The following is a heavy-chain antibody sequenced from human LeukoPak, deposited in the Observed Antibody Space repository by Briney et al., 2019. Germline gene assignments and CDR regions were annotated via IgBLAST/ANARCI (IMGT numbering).Heavy chain of an antibody. J-gene: IGHJ5*02. CDR1: GGSISSNNYY. CDR3: ARLGWLYGSGSMNWFDP. Sequence: SETLSLTCTVSGGSISSNNYYWGWIRQPPGKGLEWIGSIYYGGATYYNPSLGSRVTISVDTSKNQFSLNLSSVTATDTAVFYCARLGWLYGSGSMNWFDPWGQGTLVTVSS. CDR2: IYYGGAT. D-gene: IGHD3-10*01. V-gene: IGHV4-39*01.